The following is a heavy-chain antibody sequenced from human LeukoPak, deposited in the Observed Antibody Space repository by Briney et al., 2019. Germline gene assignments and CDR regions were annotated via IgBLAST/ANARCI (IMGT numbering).Heavy chain of an antibody. CDR1: GGSFSGYY. CDR3: ARGPYSSSWNY. J-gene: IGHJ4*02. D-gene: IGHD6-13*01. V-gene: IGHV4-34*01. CDR2: INHSGST. Sequence: SETLSLTCAVYGGSFSGYYWSWIRQPPGKGLEWIGEINHSGSTNYNPSLKSRVTISVDTSKNQFSLKLSSVTAAGTAVYYCARGPYSSSWNYWGQGTLVTVSS.